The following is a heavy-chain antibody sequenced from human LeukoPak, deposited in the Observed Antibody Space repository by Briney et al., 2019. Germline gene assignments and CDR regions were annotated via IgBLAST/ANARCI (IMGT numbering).Heavy chain of an antibody. CDR1: GFTFSSYA. J-gene: IGHJ4*02. CDR2: ISGSGGST. CDR3: AKALSYCSGGSCYSCFDY. V-gene: IGHV3-23*01. Sequence: PGGSLRLSCAAPGFTFSSYAMSWVRQAPGKGLEWVSGISGSGGSTYYADSVKGRFTISRDNSKNTLYLQMNSLRAEDTAVYYCAKALSYCSGGSCYSCFDYWGQGTLVTVSS. D-gene: IGHD2-15*01.